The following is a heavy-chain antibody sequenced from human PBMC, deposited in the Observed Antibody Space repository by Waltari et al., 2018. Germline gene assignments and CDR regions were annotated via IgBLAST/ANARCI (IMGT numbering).Heavy chain of an antibody. D-gene: IGHD3-10*01. J-gene: IGHJ4*02. CDR2: ISGSGGST. Sequence: VQLVGSGGRLVPPGGFPRPPCAASGFPFSRLSISRVRPAPGKGLEWVSAISGSGGSTYYADSVKGRFTISRDNSKNTLYLQMNSLRAEDTAVYYCAKEATMVRGVKWLLGYWGQGTLVTVSS. CDR3: AKEATMVRGVKWLLGY. CDR1: GFPFSRLS. V-gene: IGHV3-23*04.